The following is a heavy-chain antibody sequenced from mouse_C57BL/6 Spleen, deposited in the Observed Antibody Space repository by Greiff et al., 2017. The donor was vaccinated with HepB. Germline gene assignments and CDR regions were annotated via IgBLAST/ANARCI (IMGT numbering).Heavy chain of an antibody. CDR2: INPNNGGT. V-gene: IGHV1-26*01. D-gene: IGHD3-1*01. J-gene: IGHJ4*01. CDR3: AKGLGFMDY. CDR1: GYTFTDYY. Sequence: EVQLQQSGPELVKPGASVKISCKASGYTFTDYYMNWVKQSHGKSLEWIGDINPNNGGTSYNQKFKGKATLTVDKSSSTAYMELRSLTSEDSAVYYCAKGLGFMDYWGQGTSVTVSS.